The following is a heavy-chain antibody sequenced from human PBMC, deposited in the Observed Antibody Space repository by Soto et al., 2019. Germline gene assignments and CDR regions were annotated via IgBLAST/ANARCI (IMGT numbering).Heavy chain of an antibody. CDR2: ISGSGGST. J-gene: IGHJ4*02. CDR3: ANSKGNSCTSSSRYFDY. CDR1: GFTFRSSA. V-gene: IGHV3-23*01. D-gene: IGHD2-2*01. Sequence: GGSLRLSCAASGFTFRSSAMSWVRQAPGRGLEWVSAISGSGGSTDYADSVKGRFTISRDNSKNTLYLQMNSLRAEDTAVYSCANSKGNSCTSSSRYFDYWGQGTLVTVSS.